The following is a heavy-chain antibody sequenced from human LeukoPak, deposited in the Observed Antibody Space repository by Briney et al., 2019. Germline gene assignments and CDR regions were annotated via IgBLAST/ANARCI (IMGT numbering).Heavy chain of an antibody. Sequence: PSETLSLTCAVYGGSFSGYYWSWIRQPPGKGLEWIGEINHSGSTNYNPSLKSRVTISVDTSKNQFSLKLSSVTAADTAVYYCARRHSVSRYGFYVGIDYWGQGTLVTVSS. CDR2: INHSGST. D-gene: IGHD5-18*01. J-gene: IGHJ4*02. V-gene: IGHV4-34*01. CDR3: ARRHSVSRYGFYVGIDY. CDR1: GGSFSGYY.